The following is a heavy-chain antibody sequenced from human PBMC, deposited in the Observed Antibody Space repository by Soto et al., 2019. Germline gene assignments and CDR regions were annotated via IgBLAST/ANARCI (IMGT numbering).Heavy chain of an antibody. J-gene: IGHJ4*02. CDR3: ARGYSGNYRIDY. CDR1: GFTSSSYW. V-gene: IGHV3-74*03. CDR2: INTDGSDT. D-gene: IGHD1-26*01. Sequence: LRLSCVASGFTSSSYWMHWVRQGPGKGLVWVSRINTDGSDTTYADSVKGRCTISRDSAKNTLYLQMNSLRAEDTAVYYCARGYSGNYRIDYWGQGTLVTVSS.